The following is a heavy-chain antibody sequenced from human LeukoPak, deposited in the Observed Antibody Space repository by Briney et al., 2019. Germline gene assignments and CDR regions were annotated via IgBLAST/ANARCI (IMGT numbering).Heavy chain of an antibody. Sequence: NASQTLSLTCTVSGGSISSGGYYWSWIRQPPGKGLEWIGYIYHSGSTYYNPSLKSRVTISVDRSKNQFSLKLSSVTAADTAVYYCARGPNIGAVAGNYFDYWGQGTLVTVSS. V-gene: IGHV4-30-2*01. CDR2: IYHSGST. J-gene: IGHJ4*02. D-gene: IGHD6-19*01. CDR1: GGSISSGGYY. CDR3: ARGPNIGAVAGNYFDY.